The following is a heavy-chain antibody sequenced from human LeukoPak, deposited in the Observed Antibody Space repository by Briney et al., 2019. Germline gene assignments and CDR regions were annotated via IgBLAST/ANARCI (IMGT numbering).Heavy chain of an antibody. J-gene: IGHJ4*02. Sequence: ASVKVSCKVSGYTLTELSIHWVRQAPGKGLEWMGGFDPEDGETIYAQKFQGRVTMTEDTSTDTAYMELSSLRSEDTAVYYCATELRYQIGHYFDYWGQGTLVTVSS. CDR1: GYTLTELS. D-gene: IGHD2-2*01. CDR2: FDPEDGET. V-gene: IGHV1-24*01. CDR3: ATELRYQIGHYFDY.